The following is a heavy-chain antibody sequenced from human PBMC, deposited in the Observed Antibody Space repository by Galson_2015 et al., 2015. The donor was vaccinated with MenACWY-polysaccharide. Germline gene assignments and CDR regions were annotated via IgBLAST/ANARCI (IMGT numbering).Heavy chain of an antibody. CDR1: GYTLTELS. D-gene: IGHD3-10*01. Sequence: SVKVSCKVSGYTLTELSMHWVRQAPGKGLEWMGGFDPEDGETIYAQKFQGRVTMTEDTSTDTAYMELSSLRSEDTAVYYCATHSYGSGCYWFFDYWGQGTLVTVSS. CDR3: ATHSYGSGCYWFFDY. V-gene: IGHV1-24*01. J-gene: IGHJ4*02. CDR2: FDPEDGET.